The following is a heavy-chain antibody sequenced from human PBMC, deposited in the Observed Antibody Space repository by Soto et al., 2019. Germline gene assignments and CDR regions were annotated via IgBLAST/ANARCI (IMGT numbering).Heavy chain of an antibody. V-gene: IGHV3-23*01. CDR3: AFNSGSGSYYFDY. J-gene: IGHJ4*02. CDR1: GFTFSSYA. CDR2: ISGGGETT. D-gene: IGHD3-10*01. Sequence: EVQLLESGGGLVQPGGSLRLSCAASGFTFSSYAMWWVRQAPGKGLECVSAISGGGETTYYADSVKGRVTISRDNSKTTLSLQMNSLRAEDTAVYYCAFNSGSGSYYFDYWGQGTLVTVSS.